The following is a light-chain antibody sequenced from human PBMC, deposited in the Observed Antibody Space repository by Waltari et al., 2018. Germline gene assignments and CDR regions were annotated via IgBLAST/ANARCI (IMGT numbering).Light chain of an antibody. J-gene: IGKJ1*01. CDR1: QSVTSSY. CDR3: QQYGSSPRT. CDR2: AAS. V-gene: IGKV3-20*01. Sequence: EIVLTQSPGTLSLSPGERATLSCRASQSVTSSYLAWYQQKPGQAPRPLMYAASNRATGLPDRFSGSGSGTDFTLTISRLEPADFAVYYCQQYGSSPRTFGQGTKVEIK.